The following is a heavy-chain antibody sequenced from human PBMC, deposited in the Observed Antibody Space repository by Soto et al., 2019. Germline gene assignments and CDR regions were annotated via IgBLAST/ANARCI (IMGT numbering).Heavy chain of an antibody. CDR3: VKEGRYGSVDPTLDY. CDR1: GFTFYSYA. CDR2: ISSSGGRT. Sequence: EVQLLESGGGLIQPGGSLRLSCAASGFTFYSYAVNWVRQAPGKGLEWVSGISSSGGRTYYADSVQGRFTISRDNSKDTLYLQMNSLRVDDTAMYYCVKEGRYGSVDPTLDYWGQGTLVTVSS. D-gene: IGHD3-10*01. V-gene: IGHV3-23*01. J-gene: IGHJ4*02.